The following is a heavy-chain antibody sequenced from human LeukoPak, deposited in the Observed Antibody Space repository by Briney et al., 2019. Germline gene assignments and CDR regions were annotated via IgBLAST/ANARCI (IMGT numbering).Heavy chain of an antibody. V-gene: IGHV1-46*01. CDR2: INPSGGST. CDR1: GYTFTSYY. CDR3: ARDRYCSGGSCSHLHFDY. D-gene: IGHD2-15*01. Sequence: ASVKVSCKASGYTFTSYYMHWVRQAPGQGLEWMGIINPSGGSTSYAQKFQGRVTMTRDTSTSTVYMELSSLGSEDTAVYYCARDRYCSGGSCSHLHFDYWGQGTLVTVSS. J-gene: IGHJ4*02.